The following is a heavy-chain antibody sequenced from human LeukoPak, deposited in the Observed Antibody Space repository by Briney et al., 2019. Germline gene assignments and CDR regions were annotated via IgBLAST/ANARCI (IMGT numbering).Heavy chain of an antibody. V-gene: IGHV3-7*01. Sequence: GGSLRLSCAASGFTFSSYWMSWVRQAPGKGLEWVANVKQDGSEKSYVDSVKGRFTISRDNTKNSLYLQMNSLRAEDTAVYFCAREWAGPSFDYWGQGTLVTVSS. CDR3: AREWAGPSFDY. CDR1: GFTFSSYW. CDR2: VKQDGSEK. J-gene: IGHJ4*02. D-gene: IGHD6-19*01.